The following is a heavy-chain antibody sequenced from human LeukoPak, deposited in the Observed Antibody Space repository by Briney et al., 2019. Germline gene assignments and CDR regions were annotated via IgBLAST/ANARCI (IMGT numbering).Heavy chain of an antibody. V-gene: IGHV1-8*02. CDR1: GYTFTGYY. D-gene: IGHD3-10*01. CDR3: ARGFDFYSSGSFVFDI. Sequence: ASVKVSCKASGYTFTGYYMHWVRQAPGQRLEWMGWMNPNTGSTGFAQSFQGRMTMTRDISIGTAYMELSTLTSDDSALYYCARGFDFYSSGSFVFDIWGRGTLVTVSS. J-gene: IGHJ2*01. CDR2: MNPNTGST.